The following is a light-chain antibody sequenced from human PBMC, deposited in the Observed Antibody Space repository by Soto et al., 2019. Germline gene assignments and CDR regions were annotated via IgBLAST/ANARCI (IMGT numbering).Light chain of an antibody. J-gene: IGKJ3*01. Sequence: DIQMTQSPPSLSASVGDRVTITCRASQGISNYLAWYQQKPGKVPKLLIYSASTLQSGVPSRFGGSGSGTDFTLTISSLQPEDVATYYCQRHNSAPCTFGPGTTVDI. CDR3: QRHNSAPCT. CDR1: QGISNY. CDR2: SAS. V-gene: IGKV1-27*01.